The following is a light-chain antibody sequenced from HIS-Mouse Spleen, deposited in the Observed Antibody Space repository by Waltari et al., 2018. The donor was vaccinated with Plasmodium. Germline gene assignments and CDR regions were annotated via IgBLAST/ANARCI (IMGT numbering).Light chain of an antibody. V-gene: IGKV3-11*01. Sequence: EIVLTQSPATLSLSPGERAPLSCRASQSVSSYLAWYQQKPGQAPRLLIYDASNRATGIPARFSGSGSGTDFTRTISSLEPEDFAVYYCQQRSNWPRVLTFGGGTKVEIK. J-gene: IGKJ4*02. CDR3: QQRSNWPRVLT. CDR2: DAS. CDR1: QSVSSY.